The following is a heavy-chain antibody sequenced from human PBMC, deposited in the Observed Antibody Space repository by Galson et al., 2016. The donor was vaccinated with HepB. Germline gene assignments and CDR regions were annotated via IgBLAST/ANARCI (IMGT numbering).Heavy chain of an antibody. J-gene: IGHJ4*02. CDR1: GFTFSGYA. Sequence: LRLSCAASGFTFSGYAMHWVRQAPGKGLEWVAVISSDESYKYYADSVKGRFTISRDNSKNTLYLQMNSLRAEDTAVYYCARGTVRGYDYGGPVDYWGQGTLVTVSS. V-gene: IGHV3-30*04. CDR3: ARGTVRGYDYGGPVDY. D-gene: IGHD5-18*01. CDR2: ISSDESYK.